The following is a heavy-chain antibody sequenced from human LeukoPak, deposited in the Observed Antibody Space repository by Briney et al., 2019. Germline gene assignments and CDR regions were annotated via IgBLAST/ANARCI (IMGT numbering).Heavy chain of an antibody. V-gene: IGHV4-59*08. CDR2: IYYSGST. D-gene: IGHD5-12*01. CDR1: GGSISGYY. CDR3: ARRGSGYDYFDY. J-gene: IGHJ4*02. Sequence: SETLSLTCTVSGGSISGYYWSWIRQPPGKGLEWIGYIYYSGSTNYNPSLKSRVTISVDTSKNQFSLKLSSVTAADTAVYYCARRGSGYDYFDYWGQGTLVTVSS.